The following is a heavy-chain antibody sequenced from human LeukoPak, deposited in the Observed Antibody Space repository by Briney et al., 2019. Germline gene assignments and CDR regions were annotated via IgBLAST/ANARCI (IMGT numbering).Heavy chain of an antibody. D-gene: IGHD3-22*01. CDR2: ISSSGSTI. CDR3: ARSGGSYYYDSSGYYRGAFDI. Sequence: GGSLRLSCAASGFTFRSYSMSWVRQAPGKGLEWVSYISSSGSTIYYADSVKGRFTISRDNAKNSLYLQMNSLRAEDTAVYYCARSGGSYYYDSSGYYRGAFDIWGQGTMVTVSS. J-gene: IGHJ3*02. CDR1: GFTFRSYS. V-gene: IGHV3-48*04.